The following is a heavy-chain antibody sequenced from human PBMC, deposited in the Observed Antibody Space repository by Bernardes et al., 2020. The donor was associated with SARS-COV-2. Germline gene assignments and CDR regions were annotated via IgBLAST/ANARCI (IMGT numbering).Heavy chain of an antibody. Sequence: GGSLRLSCAASGFTFSSYSMNWVRQAPGKGLEWVSYISSSSSTIYYADSVKGRFTISRDNAKNSLYLQMNSLRAEDTAVYYCARDLLDIVVVPAAITRYYYYYYMDVWGKGTTVTVSS. V-gene: IGHV3-48*04. J-gene: IGHJ6*03. CDR2: ISSSSSTI. CDR3: ARDLLDIVVVPAAITRYYYYYYMDV. D-gene: IGHD2-2*02. CDR1: GFTFSSYS.